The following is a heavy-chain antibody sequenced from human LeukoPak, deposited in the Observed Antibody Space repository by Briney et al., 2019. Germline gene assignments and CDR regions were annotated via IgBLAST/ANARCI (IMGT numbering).Heavy chain of an antibody. CDR1: GSIFTSYW. CDR2: IYPGDSDT. J-gene: IGHJ3*02. V-gene: IGHV5-51*01. Sequence: GASLQISCKGSGSIFTSYWIGWVRQLSGKGLEWMGIIYPGDSDTRYSPSFQGQVTISADKSISTAYLQWSSLKASDTAMYYCARGGGYVNDAFDIWGQGTMVTVSS. CDR3: ARGGGYVNDAFDI. D-gene: IGHD5-12*01.